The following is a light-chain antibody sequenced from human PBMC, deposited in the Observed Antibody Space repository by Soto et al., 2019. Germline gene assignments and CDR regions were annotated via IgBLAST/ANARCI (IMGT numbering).Light chain of an antibody. CDR3: QQYNSYPWT. Sequence: AIRMTQSPSSLSASVGDRVTITCRASQGIRNDLDWFQQKPGKAPKLLIYDASSLESGVPSRFSGSGSGTEFTLTISSLQPDDFATYYCQQYNSYPWTFGQGTKVDIK. V-gene: IGKV1-13*02. CDR1: QGIRND. CDR2: DAS. J-gene: IGKJ1*01.